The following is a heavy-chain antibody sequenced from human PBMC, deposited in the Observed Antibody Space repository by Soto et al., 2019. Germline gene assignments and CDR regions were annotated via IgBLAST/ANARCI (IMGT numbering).Heavy chain of an antibody. D-gene: IGHD6-19*01. CDR1: GFIFSSYG. Sequence: GGSLRLSCAASGFIFSSYGMHWVRQAPGKGLEWVAGTWYDGSNTFYSDAVKGRFSISRDNSKNTVDLQMNSLRAEDTAVYYCAKSIGVASGWFDPWGQGIQVTVSS. CDR3: AKSIGVASGWFDP. J-gene: IGHJ5*02. V-gene: IGHV3-33*06. CDR2: TWYDGSNT.